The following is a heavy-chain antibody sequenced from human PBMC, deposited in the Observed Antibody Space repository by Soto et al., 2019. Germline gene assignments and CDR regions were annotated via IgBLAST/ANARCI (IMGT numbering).Heavy chain of an antibody. Sequence: ASVKVSCKASGYTFTGYYMHWVRQAPGQGLEWMGWINPNSGDTNYAQKFQGRVTMTRDTSISTAYMELSSLRSEDTAVYYCAREALVGAARPGTIGYYYYGMDVWGQGTTVTVSS. D-gene: IGHD6-6*01. CDR3: AREALVGAARPGTIGYYYYGMDV. CDR1: GYTFTGYY. J-gene: IGHJ6*02. CDR2: INPNSGDT. V-gene: IGHV1-2*02.